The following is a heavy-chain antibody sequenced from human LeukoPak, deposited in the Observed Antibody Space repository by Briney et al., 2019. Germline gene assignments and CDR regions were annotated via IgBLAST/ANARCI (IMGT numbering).Heavy chain of an antibody. D-gene: IGHD4-17*01. CDR1: GGSLSSSSYY. CDR3: ASIPLYGDGTDY. CDR2: IYYSGST. J-gene: IGHJ4*02. V-gene: IGHV4-39*01. Sequence: SETLSLTCTVSGGSLSSSSYYWGWVRQPPGRGLGWVGSIYYSGSTYYNPSLKSRDTISVDTSKNRFSLKLSSVTAADTAVYYCASIPLYGDGTDYWGQGTLVTVSS.